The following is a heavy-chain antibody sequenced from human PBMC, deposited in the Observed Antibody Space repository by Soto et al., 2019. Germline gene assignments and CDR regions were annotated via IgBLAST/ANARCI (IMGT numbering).Heavy chain of an antibody. CDR3: AKAPDIADDTYYYYMDV. D-gene: IGHD5-12*01. CDR1: GFTFSSYA. CDR2: ISGSGGST. V-gene: IGHV3-23*01. J-gene: IGHJ6*03. Sequence: GGSLRLSCAASGFTFSSYAMSWVRQAPGKGLEWVSAISGSGGSTYYADSVKGRFTISRDNSKNTLYLQMNSLRAEDTAVYYCAKAPDIADDTYYYYMDVWGEGTTVTVSS.